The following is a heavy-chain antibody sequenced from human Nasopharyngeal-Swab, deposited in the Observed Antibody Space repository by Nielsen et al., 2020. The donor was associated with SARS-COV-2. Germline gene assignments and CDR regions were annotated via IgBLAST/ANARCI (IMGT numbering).Heavy chain of an antibody. CDR2: IYTSGST. V-gene: IGHV4-61*02. CDR1: GGSISSGGYY. Sequence: SETLSLTCTVSGGSISSGGYYWSWIRQPAGKGLEWIGRIYTSGSTNYNPSLKSRVTISVDTSKNQFSLKLSSVTAADTAVYYCAREPTNMIVVVTYFDYWGQGTLVTVSS. CDR3: AREPTNMIVVVTYFDY. D-gene: IGHD3-22*01. J-gene: IGHJ4*02.